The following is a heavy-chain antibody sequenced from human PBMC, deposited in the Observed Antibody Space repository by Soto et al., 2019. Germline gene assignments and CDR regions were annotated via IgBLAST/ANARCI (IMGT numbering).Heavy chain of an antibody. V-gene: IGHV3-23*01. D-gene: IGHD6-13*01. CDR3: AKATGFNSWFYFDC. CDR1: GFTFGSYA. J-gene: IGHJ4*02. CDR2: ISGSGSST. Sequence: EGQLLESGGGLVQPGGSLRLSCAASGFTFGSYAMSWVRQAPGKGLEWVSAISGSGSSTYYADSVKGRFTISRDNSRNTLFLQMNSLRDDDTAVFYCAKATGFNSWFYFDCWGQGTLVTVSS.